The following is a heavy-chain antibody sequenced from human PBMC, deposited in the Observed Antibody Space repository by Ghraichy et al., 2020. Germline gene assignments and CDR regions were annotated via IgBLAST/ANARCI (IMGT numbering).Heavy chain of an antibody. CDR2: IYNGGSP. J-gene: IGHJ4*02. CDR1: GGSMSSYY. D-gene: IGHD2-2*01. V-gene: IGHV4-59*01. CDR3: ARDKRSSSCYDS. Sequence: SETLSLICTVSGGSMSSYYWSWIRQSPGKGLEWIGYIYNGGSPNYNPSLRSRVSISIDTSTNHFSLVLSSVTAADTAIYYCARDKRSSSCYDSWGQGALVTVSS.